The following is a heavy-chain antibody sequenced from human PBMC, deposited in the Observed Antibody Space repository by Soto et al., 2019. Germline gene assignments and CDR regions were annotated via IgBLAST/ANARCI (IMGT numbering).Heavy chain of an antibody. V-gene: IGHV1-69*01. D-gene: IGHD6-13*01. CDR1: GGTFSSYA. CDR3: ARHHPHTHGSSWYYFDY. CDR2: IIPIFGTA. Sequence: QVQLVQSVAEVKKPGSSVNVSCKASGGTFSSYAISWVRQAPGQGLGWMGGIIPIFGTANYAQKFQGRVTITADESTSTAYIELSSLRSEDTAVYYCARHHPHTHGSSWYYFDYWGQGTLVTVSS. J-gene: IGHJ4*02.